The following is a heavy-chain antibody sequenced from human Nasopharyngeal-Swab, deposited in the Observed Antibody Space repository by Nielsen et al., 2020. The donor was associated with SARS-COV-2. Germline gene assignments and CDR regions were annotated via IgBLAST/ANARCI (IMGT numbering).Heavy chain of an antibody. V-gene: IGHV3-48*01. CDR3: ARGHYGLDV. Sequence: GESLKISCVASGFIFSSYSINWVRQAPGKGLEWVSYISSGGDTIYYSDPVKGRFTISRDNAKNSLYLQMNSLRAEDTAVYYCARGHYGLDVWGQGTTVTVSS. J-gene: IGHJ6*02. CDR2: ISSGGDTI. CDR1: GFIFSSYS.